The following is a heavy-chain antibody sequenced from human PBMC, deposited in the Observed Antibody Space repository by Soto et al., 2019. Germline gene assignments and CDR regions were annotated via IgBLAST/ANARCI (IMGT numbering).Heavy chain of an antibody. Sequence: GGSLILSCAASGFTFSGGSVRWVRQASGKGLEWVGRIRSKANSYATAYAASVKGKFTISRDDSKNTAYLQMNSLKTEDTAVYYCAMQYGSGSPPGYWGQGALVTVSS. J-gene: IGHJ4*02. V-gene: IGHV3-73*01. CDR1: GFTFSGGS. D-gene: IGHD3-10*01. CDR2: IRSKANSYAT. CDR3: AMQYGSGSPPGY.